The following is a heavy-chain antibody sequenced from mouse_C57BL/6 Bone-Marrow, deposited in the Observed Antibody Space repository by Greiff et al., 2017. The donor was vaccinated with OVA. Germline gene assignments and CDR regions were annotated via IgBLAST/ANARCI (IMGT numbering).Heavy chain of an antibody. J-gene: IGHJ4*01. V-gene: IGHV14-4*01. CDR1: GFNIKDDY. Sequence: EVQRVESGAELVRPGASVKLSCTASGFNIKDDYMHWVKQRPEQGLEWIGWIDPENGDTEYASKFQGKATITADTSSNTAYLQLSSLTSEDAAVYYCTTLLLYYYAMDYWGQGTSVTVSS. D-gene: IGHD2-1*01. CDR3: TTLLLYYYAMDY. CDR2: IDPENGDT.